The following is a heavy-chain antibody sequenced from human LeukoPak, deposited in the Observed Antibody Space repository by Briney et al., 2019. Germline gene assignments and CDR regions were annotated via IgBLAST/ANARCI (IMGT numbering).Heavy chain of an antibody. Sequence: SESLSLTCTVSGGSISSSSYYWDWIRQPPGKGLEWIASIYYTGSIYYNPSLKSRVTISVDTSKNQFSLNVNSVTAADTAVYYCARHRRADFRPGGPIDYWGQGTLVTVSS. V-gene: IGHV4-39*01. CDR3: ARHRRADFRPGGPIDY. J-gene: IGHJ4*02. CDR1: GGSISSSSYY. CDR2: IYYTGSI. D-gene: IGHD3-3*01.